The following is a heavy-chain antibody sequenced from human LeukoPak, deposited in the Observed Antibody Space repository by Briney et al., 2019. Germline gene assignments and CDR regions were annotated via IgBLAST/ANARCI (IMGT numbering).Heavy chain of an antibody. V-gene: IGHV3-21*01. J-gene: IGHJ4*02. Sequence: GGSLRLSCAASGFTFSSYSMNWVRQAPGKGLEWVSSISSSSSYIYYADSVKGRFTISRDNAKNSLYLQMNSLRAEDTAVYYCARTFRAAAGTFDYWGQGTLVTVSS. CDR2: ISSSSSYI. D-gene: IGHD6-13*01. CDR1: GFTFSSYS. CDR3: ARTFRAAAGTFDY.